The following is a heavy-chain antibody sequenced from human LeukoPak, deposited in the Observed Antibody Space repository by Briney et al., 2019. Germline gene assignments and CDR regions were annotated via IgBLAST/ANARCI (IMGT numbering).Heavy chain of an antibody. CDR2: IDTNTGNP. V-gene: IGHV7-4-1*02. Sequence: ASVKVSCKGSGYTFTKYAISWVRQAPGQGLEYMGWIDTNTGNPTYAQGFTGRFVFSLDTSVSTAYLQISSLKAEDSAIYFCANCYDSSGFFAYWGQGTLVTVSS. CDR3: ANCYDSSGFFAY. J-gene: IGHJ4*02. CDR1: GYTFTKYA. D-gene: IGHD3-22*01.